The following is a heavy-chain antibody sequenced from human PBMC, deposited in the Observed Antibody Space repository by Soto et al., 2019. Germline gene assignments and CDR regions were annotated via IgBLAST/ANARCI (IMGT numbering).Heavy chain of an antibody. Sequence: PSETLSLTCTVSGGSISSGGYYWSWIRQHPGKGLEWIGYIYYSGSTYYNPSLKSRVTISVDTSKNQFSLKLSSVTAADTAVYYCARAMVRLVPAAPYYFDYWGQGTLVTVSS. J-gene: IGHJ4*02. CDR3: ARAMVRLVPAAPYYFDY. CDR2: IYYSGST. V-gene: IGHV4-31*03. CDR1: GGSISSGGYY. D-gene: IGHD2-2*01.